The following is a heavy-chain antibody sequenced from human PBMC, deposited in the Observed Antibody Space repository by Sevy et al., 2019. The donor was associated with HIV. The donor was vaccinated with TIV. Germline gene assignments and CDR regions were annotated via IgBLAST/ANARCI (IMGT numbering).Heavy chain of an antibody. J-gene: IGHJ4*02. CDR3: AREMWFACPFSLDY. V-gene: IGHV3-43*01. D-gene: IGHD2-21*01. CDR1: GFTFDDYP. Sequence: GGSLRLACAASGFTFDDYPMHWVRRAPGKRLEWVSLLTCDGDSTHYADSVKGRFTISRDNTKNSLYLQMNSLRAEDTALYYCAREMWFACPFSLDYWGQGALVTVSS. CDR2: LTCDGDST.